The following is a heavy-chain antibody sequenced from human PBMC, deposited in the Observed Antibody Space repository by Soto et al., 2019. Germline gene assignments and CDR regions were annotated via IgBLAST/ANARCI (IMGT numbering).Heavy chain of an antibody. CDR2: ISYSGST. Sequence: QVQLQESGPGLVKPSETLSLNCTVSGGSVSSGSYYWIWIRQPPGKGLEWIGYISYSGSTKYNPSLKSRVTISVDTSKNQFSRKLSSVTAADTAVYSCERAGSPIFGSSNYFDYWGQGTLVTVSS. CDR1: GGSVSSGSYY. V-gene: IGHV4-61*01. J-gene: IGHJ4*02. D-gene: IGHD3-3*01. CDR3: ERAGSPIFGSSNYFDY.